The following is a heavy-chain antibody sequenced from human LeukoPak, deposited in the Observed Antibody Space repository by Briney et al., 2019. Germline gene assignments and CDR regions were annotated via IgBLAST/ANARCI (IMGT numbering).Heavy chain of an antibody. Sequence: ASVKVSCKASGYTFTSYGISWVRQAPGQGLEWMGWISAYNGNTNYAQKLQGRVTMTTDTSTSTAYMELRSLRSDDTAVHYCARDGKGYCSSTSCYAYWFDPWGQGTLVTVSS. D-gene: IGHD2-2*01. CDR3: ARDGKGYCSSTSCYAYWFDP. V-gene: IGHV1-18*04. CDR2: ISAYNGNT. CDR1: GYTFTSYG. J-gene: IGHJ5*02.